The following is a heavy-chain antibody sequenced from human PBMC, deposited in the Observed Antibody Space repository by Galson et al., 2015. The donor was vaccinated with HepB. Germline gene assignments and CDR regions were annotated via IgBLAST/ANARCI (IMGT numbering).Heavy chain of an antibody. CDR3: ARDPGGTRTGDTYDFWSGYYALFYYYYGLDV. CDR2: ISAYIGNT. D-gene: IGHD3-3*01. CDR1: GYTFTSYG. V-gene: IGHV1-18*04. Sequence: SVKVSCKASGYTFTSYGISWVRQAPGQGLEWMGWISAYIGNTNYAQKLQGRVTMTTDTSTSTAYMELRSLRSDDTAVYYCARDPGGTRTGDTYDFWSGYYALFYYYYGLDVWGQGTTVTVSS. J-gene: IGHJ6*02.